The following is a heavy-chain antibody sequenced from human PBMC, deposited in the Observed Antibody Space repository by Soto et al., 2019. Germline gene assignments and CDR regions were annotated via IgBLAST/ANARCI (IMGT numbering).Heavy chain of an antibody. CDR2: IIPIFGTA. CDR1: GGTFSSYA. D-gene: IGHD2-15*01. CDR3: ARHPGGRGYYYGMDV. J-gene: IGHJ6*02. V-gene: IGHV1-69*13. Sequence: ASVRVSCKASGGTFSSYAISWVRQAPGQGLEWMGGIIPIFGTANYAQKFQGRVTITADESTSTAYMELSSLRSEDTTVYYCARHPGGRGYYYGMDVWGQGTTVTVSS.